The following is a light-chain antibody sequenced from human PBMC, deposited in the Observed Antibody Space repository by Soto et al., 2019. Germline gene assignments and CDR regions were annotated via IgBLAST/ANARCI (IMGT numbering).Light chain of an antibody. CDR1: SSDVGGYNY. V-gene: IGLV2-14*01. Sequence: QSALTQPASVSGSPGQSITISCTGTSSDVGGYNYVSWYQQHPGKAPKLMIYEVSNRPSGVSNRFSGSKSGNTASLTISGLQAEDEADYYCSSYTSSSTYVFXTGTKRTVL. CDR2: EVS. J-gene: IGLJ1*01. CDR3: SSYTSSSTYV.